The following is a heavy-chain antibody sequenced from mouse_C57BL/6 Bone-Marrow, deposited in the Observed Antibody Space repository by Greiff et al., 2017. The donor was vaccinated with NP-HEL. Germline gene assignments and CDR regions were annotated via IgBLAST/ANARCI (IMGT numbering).Heavy chain of an antibody. CDR2: IHPNSGST. CDR3: ARRGGRGNYGYWYFDV. Sequence: VKLQQPGAELVKPGASVKLSCKASGYTFTSYWMHWVKQRPGQGLEWIGMIHPNSGSTNYNEKFKSKATLTVDKSSSTAYMQLSSLTSEDSAVYYCARRGGRGNYGYWYFDVWGTGTTVTVSS. V-gene: IGHV1-64*01. CDR1: GYTFTSYW. J-gene: IGHJ1*03. D-gene: IGHD2-1*01.